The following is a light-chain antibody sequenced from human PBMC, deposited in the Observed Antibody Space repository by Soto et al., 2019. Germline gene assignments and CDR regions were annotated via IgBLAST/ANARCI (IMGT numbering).Light chain of an antibody. Sequence: EIVFSHSPGTLSLSPGERATLSCRASQSVTSSYLAWYQQKPGQAPRLLIFGASYRATGIPARFSGSGSGTEFTLNISSLQSEDFAVYYCQHYNNGPPGTFGQGTKVDIK. CDR2: GAS. J-gene: IGKJ1*01. CDR3: QHYNNGPPGT. CDR1: QSVTSSY. V-gene: IGKV3-15*01.